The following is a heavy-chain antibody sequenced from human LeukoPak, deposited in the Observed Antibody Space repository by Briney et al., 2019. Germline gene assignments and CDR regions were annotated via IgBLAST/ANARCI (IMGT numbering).Heavy chain of an antibody. J-gene: IGHJ6*02. CDR2: ISSSGGTI. V-gene: IGHV3-48*03. Sequence: GGSLRLSCAASGFTFSNHEMNWVRQAPGKGLEWVSYISSSGGTIYYADSVKGRFTISRDNAKNSLYLQMNSLRAEDMAVYYCARDRGVTLFYYGMDVWGQGTTVTVSS. CDR3: ARDRGVTLFYYGMDV. CDR1: GFTFSNHE. D-gene: IGHD2-21*02.